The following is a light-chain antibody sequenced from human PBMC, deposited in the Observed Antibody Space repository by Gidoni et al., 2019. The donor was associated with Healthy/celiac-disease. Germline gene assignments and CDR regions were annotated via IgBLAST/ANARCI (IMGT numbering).Light chain of an antibody. CDR2: EDN. Sequence: NFMLTQPHSVSESQGKTVTISCTRSSGSIASHYVQWYQQRTGSSPTTVIYEDNQRPSGVPDRFSGSIDSSSNSAPLTISGLKTEDEADYYCQSYDSSRWVFGGGTKLTVL. V-gene: IGLV6-57*01. J-gene: IGLJ3*02. CDR3: QSYDSSRWV. CDR1: SGSIASHY.